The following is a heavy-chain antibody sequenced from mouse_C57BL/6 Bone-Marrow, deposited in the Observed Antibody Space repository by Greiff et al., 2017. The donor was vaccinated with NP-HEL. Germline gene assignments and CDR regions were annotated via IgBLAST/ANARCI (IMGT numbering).Heavy chain of an antibody. Sequence: QVQLQQSGAELVRPGASVKLSCKASGYTFTDYYINWVKQRPGQGLEWIARIYPGSGNTYYNEKFKGKATLTAEKSSSTAYMQLSSLTSEDSAVYFCARSGGYDYDDYWGQGTTLTVSS. J-gene: IGHJ2*01. CDR2: IYPGSGNT. D-gene: IGHD2-4*01. V-gene: IGHV1-76*01. CDR3: ARSGGYDYDDY. CDR1: GYTFTDYY.